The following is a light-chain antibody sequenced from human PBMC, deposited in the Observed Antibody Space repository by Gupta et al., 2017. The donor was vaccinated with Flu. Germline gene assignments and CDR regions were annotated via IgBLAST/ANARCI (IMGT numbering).Light chain of an antibody. Sequence: QMTQSPSSVSSSVGARATITCRASQSISTWLAWYQQRPGKAPKLLIYSASSLQSGVLSRFSGSGSGTDFTLTISSLQPEDVATYYCQQANSFPFTFGPGTKVDIK. V-gene: IGKV1-12*01. J-gene: IGKJ3*01. CDR3: QQANSFPFT. CDR2: SAS. CDR1: QSISTW.